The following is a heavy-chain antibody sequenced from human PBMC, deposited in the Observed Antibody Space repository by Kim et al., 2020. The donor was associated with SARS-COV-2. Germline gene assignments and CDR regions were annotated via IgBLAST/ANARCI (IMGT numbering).Heavy chain of an antibody. CDR3: ARDSRGGCSSTSCPRHFDY. J-gene: IGHJ4*02. V-gene: IGHV1-18*04. Sequence: ASVKVSCKASGYTFTSYGISWVRQAPGQGLEWMGRISAYNGNTNYAQKLQGRVTMTTDTSTSTAYMELRSLRSDDTAVYYCARDSRGGCSSTSCPRHFDYWGQGTLVTVSS. D-gene: IGHD2-2*01. CDR1: GYTFTSYG. CDR2: ISAYNGNT.